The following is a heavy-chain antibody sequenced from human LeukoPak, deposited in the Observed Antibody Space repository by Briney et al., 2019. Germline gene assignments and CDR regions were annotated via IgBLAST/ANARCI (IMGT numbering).Heavy chain of an antibody. J-gene: IGHJ5*02. Sequence: GGSLRLSCAASGFTFDDYAMHWVRQAPGKGLEWVSGISWNSGSIGYADSVKGRFTISRDNAKNSLYLQMNSLRAEDTALYYCAKGNPSIAVALFDPWGQGTLVTVSS. CDR1: GFTFDDYA. V-gene: IGHV3-9*01. CDR3: AKGNPSIAVALFDP. CDR2: ISWNSGSI. D-gene: IGHD6-19*01.